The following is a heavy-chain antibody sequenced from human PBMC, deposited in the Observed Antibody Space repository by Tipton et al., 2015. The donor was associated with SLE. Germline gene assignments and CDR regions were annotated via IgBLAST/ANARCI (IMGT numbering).Heavy chain of an antibody. Sequence: TLSLTCTVSGDSINSHDWSWIRQPPGKGLEWIGSVYSSGNPKYNPLLKSRVTLSLDTSRSQVSLRLISVTAADAAIYYCARLGGAPHFDNWGQGALVTVSS. V-gene: IGHV4-59*11. J-gene: IGHJ4*02. CDR3: ARLGGAPHFDN. CDR1: GDSINSHD. CDR2: VYSSGNP. D-gene: IGHD1-26*01.